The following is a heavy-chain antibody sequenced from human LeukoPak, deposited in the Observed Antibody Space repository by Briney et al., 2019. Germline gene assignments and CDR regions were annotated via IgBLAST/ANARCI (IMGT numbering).Heavy chain of an antibody. Sequence: ASVKVSCKASGYTFTSYDINWVRQATGQGLEWMGWMNPNSGNTGYAQKFQGRVTMTRNTSISTAYMELSSLRSEDTAVYYCARVETGYDFWSGYYYYYYYMDVWGKGTTVTVSS. CDR1: GYTFTSYD. D-gene: IGHD3-3*01. CDR3: ARVETGYDFWSGYYYYYYYMDV. J-gene: IGHJ6*03. V-gene: IGHV1-8*01. CDR2: MNPNSGNT.